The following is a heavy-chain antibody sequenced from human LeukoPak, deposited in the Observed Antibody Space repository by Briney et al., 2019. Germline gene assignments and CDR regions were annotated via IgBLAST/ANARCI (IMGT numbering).Heavy chain of an antibody. Sequence: ASVKVSCKASGGTFSSYAISWVRQAPGQGLEWMGGIIPIFGTANYAQKFQGRVTITADESTSTAYMELSSLRSEDTAVYYCASGVPAAINYFGYWGQGTLVTISS. CDR2: IIPIFGTA. CDR3: ASGVPAAINYFGY. V-gene: IGHV1-69*13. CDR1: GGTFSSYA. D-gene: IGHD2-2*02. J-gene: IGHJ4*02.